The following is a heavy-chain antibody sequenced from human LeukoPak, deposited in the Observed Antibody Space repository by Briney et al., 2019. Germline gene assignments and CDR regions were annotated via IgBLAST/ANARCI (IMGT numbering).Heavy chain of an antibody. J-gene: IGHJ6*02. CDR1: GYTFTSYD. Sequence: SSVKVSCKASGYTFTSYDINWVRQATGQGLEWMGWMNPNSGNTGYAQKFQGRVTMTRNTSISTAYMELSSLRSEDTDVYYCARGGSLLWFGGYYYYCMDVWGQGTTVTVSS. V-gene: IGHV1-8*01. CDR2: MNPNSGNT. D-gene: IGHD3-10*01. CDR3: ARGGSLLWFGGYYYYCMDV.